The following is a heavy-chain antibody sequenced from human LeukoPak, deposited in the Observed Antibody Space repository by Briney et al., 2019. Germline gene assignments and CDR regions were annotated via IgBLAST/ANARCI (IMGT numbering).Heavy chain of an antibody. CDR3: ARVAYNPGYLKALDY. J-gene: IGHJ4*02. CDR1: GFTFSTYT. V-gene: IGHV3-21*01. Sequence: GGSLRLSCAASGFTFSTYTMNWVRQAPGKGLEWVSSISTSSSYIYFADSVKGRFTISRDNAKNSLYLQMNSLRAEDTAVYYCARVAYNPGYLKALDYCGQGTLLTVSS. CDR2: ISTSSSYI. D-gene: IGHD3-9*01.